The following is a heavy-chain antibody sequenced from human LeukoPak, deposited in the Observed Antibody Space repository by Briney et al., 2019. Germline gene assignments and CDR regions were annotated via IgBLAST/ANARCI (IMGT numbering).Heavy chain of an antibody. D-gene: IGHD6-13*01. CDR3: ARSLPYGTTWYGRSDF. CDR2: IRQDGDTK. CDR1: GFSFSTYA. V-gene: IGHV3-7*03. J-gene: IGHJ4*02. Sequence: GGSLRLSCAASGFSFSTYAMSWVRQAPGKGLEWVANIRQDGDTKYYVDSVKGRFTISRDNAMNSLYLQMNSLRAEDTAIYYCARSLPYGTTWYGRSDFWGQGTLVTVSS.